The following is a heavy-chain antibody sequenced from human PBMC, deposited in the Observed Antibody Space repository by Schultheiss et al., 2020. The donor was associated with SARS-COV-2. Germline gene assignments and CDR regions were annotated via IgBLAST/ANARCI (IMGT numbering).Heavy chain of an antibody. D-gene: IGHD6-19*01. Sequence: GGSLRLSCAASGFAFSSYSMNWVRQAPGKGLEWVAVISYDGSNKYYADSVKGRFTISRDNAKNSLYLQMNSLRAEDTAVYYCARALAGTLHYFDYWGQGTLVTVSS. J-gene: IGHJ4*02. CDR1: GFAFSSYS. CDR3: ARALAGTLHYFDY. CDR2: ISYDGSNK. V-gene: IGHV3-30*03.